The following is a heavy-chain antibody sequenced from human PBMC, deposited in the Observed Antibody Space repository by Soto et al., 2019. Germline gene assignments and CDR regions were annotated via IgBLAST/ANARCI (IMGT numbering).Heavy chain of an antibody. CDR3: ARDGQSCSGSTCSWYFKY. CDR1: GDSISGYY. CDR2: VYYSGST. J-gene: IGHJ4*02. Sequence: SETLSLTCTFSGDSISGYYWSWIRHAPGKGLEWIGYVYYSGSTTYNPSPKSRVTISADTSKNQFSLRLSSVTAADTAVYYCARDGQSCSGSTCSWYFKYWGQGASGSVSS. D-gene: IGHD2-15*01. V-gene: IGHV4-59*01.